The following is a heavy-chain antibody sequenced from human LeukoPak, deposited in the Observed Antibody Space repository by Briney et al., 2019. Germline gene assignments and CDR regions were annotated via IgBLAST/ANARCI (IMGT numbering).Heavy chain of an antibody. CDR3: TKDYCGKFCSAV. D-gene: IGHD3-9*01. J-gene: IGHJ6*02. CDR1: GFTFSRSD. V-gene: IGHV3-23*01. CDR2: ITNSGGST. Sequence: PGGSLRLSCEASGFTFSRSDMIWVRQAPGKGLEWVSTITNSGGSTYYVDSVKGRFTISRDNSKNTLYLQMNSLRAEGTAKYYCTKDYCGKFCSAVWGQGTTVTVSS.